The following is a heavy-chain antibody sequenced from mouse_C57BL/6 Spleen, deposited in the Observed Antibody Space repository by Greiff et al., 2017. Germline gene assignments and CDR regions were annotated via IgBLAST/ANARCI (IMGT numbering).Heavy chain of an antibody. CDR3: ARDRYYYGSSPHYYAMDY. V-gene: IGHV5-16*01. CDR1: GFTFSDYY. Sequence: EVQLVESEGGLVQPGSSMKLSCTASGFTFSDYYMAWVRQVPEKGLEWVANINYDGSSTYYLDSLKSRFIISRDNAKNILYLQMSSLKSEDTATYYCARDRYYYGSSPHYYAMDYWGQGTSVTVSS. J-gene: IGHJ4*01. D-gene: IGHD1-1*01. CDR2: INYDGSST.